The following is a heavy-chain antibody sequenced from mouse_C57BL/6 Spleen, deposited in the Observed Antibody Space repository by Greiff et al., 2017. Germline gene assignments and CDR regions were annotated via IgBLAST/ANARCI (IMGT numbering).Heavy chain of an antibody. J-gene: IGHJ2*01. D-gene: IGHD3-2*02. V-gene: IGHV5-17*01. CDR3: ARRETAQAFDY. CDR2: ISSGSSTI. CDR1: GFTFSDYG. Sequence: SGGPSVKPGGSLKLSCAASGFTFSDYGMHWVRQAPEKGLEWVAYISSGSSTIYYADTVKGRFTISRDNAKNTLFLQMTSLRSEDTAMYYCARRETAQAFDYWGQGTTLTVSS.